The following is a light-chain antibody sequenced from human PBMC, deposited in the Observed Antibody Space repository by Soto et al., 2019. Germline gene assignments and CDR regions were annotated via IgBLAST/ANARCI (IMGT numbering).Light chain of an antibody. CDR3: GTWDNTLSAGV. Sequence: QSVLTQPPSVSAAPGQKVTISCSGSSSNIGNNDVSWYQQLPGTAPKLLIYDNNKRPSGIPDRFSGSKSGTSATLGITGLQTGDEADYYCGTWDNTLSAGVFGGGTKLTVL. V-gene: IGLV1-51*01. CDR1: SSNIGNND. J-gene: IGLJ3*02. CDR2: DNN.